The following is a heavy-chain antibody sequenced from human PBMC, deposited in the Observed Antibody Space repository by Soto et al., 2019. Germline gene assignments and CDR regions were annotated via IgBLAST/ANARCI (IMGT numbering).Heavy chain of an antibody. CDR3: ARDLPTYYYDSSGPYGAFDI. J-gene: IGHJ3*02. CDR2: IYYSGST. Sequence: SETLSLTCTVSGGSISSGGYYWSWIRQHPGKGLEWIGYIYYSGSTYYNPSLKSRVTISVDTSKNQFSLKLSSVTAADTAVYYCARDLPTYYYDSSGPYGAFDIWGQGTMVTVSS. D-gene: IGHD3-22*01. V-gene: IGHV4-31*03. CDR1: GGSISSGGYY.